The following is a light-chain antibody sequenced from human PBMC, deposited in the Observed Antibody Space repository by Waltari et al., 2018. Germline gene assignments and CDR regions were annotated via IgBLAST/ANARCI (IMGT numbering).Light chain of an antibody. Sequence: EIVMTQFPAILSVSPGESATLSCRASQSVSNNLAWYQQKPGQAPRLLIYGASTRATGVPARFSGSGSGTEFTLTISSLQSEDFAVYYCQQCNDWPRTFGQGTKVEIK. CDR2: GAS. CDR1: QSVSNN. J-gene: IGKJ1*01. CDR3: QQCNDWPRT. V-gene: IGKV3D-15*01.